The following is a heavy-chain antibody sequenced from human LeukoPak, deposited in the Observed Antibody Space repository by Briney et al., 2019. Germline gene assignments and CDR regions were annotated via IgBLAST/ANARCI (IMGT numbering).Heavy chain of an antibody. D-gene: IGHD3-10*01. V-gene: IGHV1-8*01. CDR2: MNPRSGNT. Sequence: ASVKVSCKASGYTFINYDINWVRQATGQGLEWMGWMNPRSGNTDYAQKFQGRVTMTRNTSISTAYMEVSSLTSDDTAVYYCAIGGLLFLRESETRWFDPWGQRTVVIVSS. CDR3: AIGGLLFLRESETRWFDP. J-gene: IGHJ5*02. CDR1: GYTFINYD.